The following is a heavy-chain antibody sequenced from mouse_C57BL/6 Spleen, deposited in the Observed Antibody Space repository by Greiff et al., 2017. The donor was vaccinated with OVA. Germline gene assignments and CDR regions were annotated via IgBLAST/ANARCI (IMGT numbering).Heavy chain of an antibody. CDR2: INPSNGGT. V-gene: IGHV1-53*01. J-gene: IGHJ3*01. CDR1: GYTFTSYW. Sequence: QVQLQQPGTELVKPGASVKLSCKASGYTFTSYWMHWVKQRPGQGLEWIGNINPSNGGTNYNEKFKSKATLTVDKSSSTAYMQLSSLTSEDSAVYYCARKEVYYGNYAWFAYWGQGTLVTVSA. D-gene: IGHD2-1*01. CDR3: ARKEVYYGNYAWFAY.